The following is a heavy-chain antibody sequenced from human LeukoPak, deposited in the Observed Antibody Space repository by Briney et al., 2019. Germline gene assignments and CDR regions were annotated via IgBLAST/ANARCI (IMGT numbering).Heavy chain of an antibody. CDR3: ARAASSGYCYFDY. D-gene: IGHD3-22*01. Sequence: AGGSLRLSCSASGFTFSRYAMHWVSQPPGKGLEYVSAITNNGRSTYYADSVKSRFTISRDNSKNTLYLQMNSLRAEDTAVYYCARAASSGYCYFDYWGQGTLVTVSS. CDR1: GFTFSRYA. J-gene: IGHJ4*02. CDR2: ITNNGRST. V-gene: IGHV3-64*04.